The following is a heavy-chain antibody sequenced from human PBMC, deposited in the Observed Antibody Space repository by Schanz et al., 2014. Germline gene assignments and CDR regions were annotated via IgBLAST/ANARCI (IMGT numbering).Heavy chain of an antibody. J-gene: IGHJ4*02. CDR3: VRDSFFAFDY. CDR1: GFTFSAYA. D-gene: IGHD3-3*01. V-gene: IGHV3-23*04. Sequence: EEQLVESGGGLVQPGGSLRLSCAASGFTFSAYAMTWVRQIPGKGLEWVSAISASGGTTYYADSVKGRFTMSRDNAKNSVFLQMNSLRAEDTAVYYCVRDSFFAFDYWGQGTLVTVSS. CDR2: ISASGGTT.